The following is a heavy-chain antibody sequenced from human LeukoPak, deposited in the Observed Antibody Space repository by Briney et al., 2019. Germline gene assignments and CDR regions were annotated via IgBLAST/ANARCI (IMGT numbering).Heavy chain of an antibody. CDR2: ISSSSSTI. V-gene: IGHV3-48*04. J-gene: IGHJ4*02. CDR3: ARELSGTTSYYFDY. CDR1: GFTFSSYS. D-gene: IGHD1-7*01. Sequence: GGSLRLSCAASGFTFSSYSMNWVRQAPGKGLEWVSYISSSSSTIYYADSVKGRFTISRDNAKNSLYLQMNSLRVEDTAVYYCARELSGTTSYYFDYWGQGTLVTVSS.